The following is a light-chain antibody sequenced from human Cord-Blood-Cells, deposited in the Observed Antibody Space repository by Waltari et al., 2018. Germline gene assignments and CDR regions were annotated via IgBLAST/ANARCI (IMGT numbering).Light chain of an antibody. J-gene: IGLJ3*02. Sequence: QSVLTQPPSASGTPGQRVTISCSGNRSHIGSNYVYWYQQLPGTAPKLLIYRNNQRPSGVPDRFSGSKSGTSASLAISGLRSEDEADYYCAAWDDSLSGWVFGGGTKLTVL. V-gene: IGLV1-47*01. CDR3: AAWDDSLSGWV. CDR2: RNN. CDR1: RSHIGSNY.